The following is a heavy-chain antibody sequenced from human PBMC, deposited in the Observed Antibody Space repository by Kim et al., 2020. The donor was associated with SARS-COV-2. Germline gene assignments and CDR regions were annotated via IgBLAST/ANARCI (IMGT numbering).Heavy chain of an antibody. CDR2: ISWNSGSI. Sequence: GGSLRLSCAASGFTFDDYAMHWVRQVPGKGLEWVSGISWNSGSIGYADSVKGRFTISRDNAKNSLYLQMNTLRAEDTALYYCAKDPYDSSGYYYRENYGMDVWGQGTTVTVSS. V-gene: IGHV3-9*01. J-gene: IGHJ6*02. CDR3: AKDPYDSSGYYYRENYGMDV. D-gene: IGHD3-22*01. CDR1: GFTFDDYA.